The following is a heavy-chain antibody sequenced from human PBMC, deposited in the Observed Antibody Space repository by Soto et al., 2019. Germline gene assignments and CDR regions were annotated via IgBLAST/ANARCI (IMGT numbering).Heavy chain of an antibody. D-gene: IGHD5-18*01. CDR3: ARVIERHAAMVTRDYYYYYGMDV. V-gene: IGHV3-30-3*01. Sequence: GGSLRLSCAASGFTFSSYAMHWVRQAPGKGLEWVAVISYDGSNKYYADSVKGRFTISRDNSKNTLYLQMNSLRAEDTAVYYCARVIERHAAMVTRDYYYYYGMDVWGQGTTVTVSS. CDR2: ISYDGSNK. CDR1: GFTFSSYA. J-gene: IGHJ6*02.